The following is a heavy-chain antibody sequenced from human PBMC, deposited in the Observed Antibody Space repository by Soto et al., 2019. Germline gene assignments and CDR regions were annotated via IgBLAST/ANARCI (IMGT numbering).Heavy chain of an antibody. CDR1: GFTFSLFG. CDR3: AASYWSSDRCYRALDY. J-gene: IGHJ4*02. V-gene: IGHV3-33*01. Sequence: QVQLVESGGGVVRPGRSLRLSCAASGFTFSLFGMHWVRQAPGKGLEGVALIWNDGSHEYYPDSVKGRFTTSRDNSMHRLYLPMDSRRLEDTGVYYCAASYWSSDRCYRALDYWGQGALITVSS. CDR2: IWNDGSHE. D-gene: IGHD2-2*02.